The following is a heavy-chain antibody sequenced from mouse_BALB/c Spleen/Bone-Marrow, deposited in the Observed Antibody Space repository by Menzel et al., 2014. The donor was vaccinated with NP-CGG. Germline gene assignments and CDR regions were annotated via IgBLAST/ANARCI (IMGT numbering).Heavy chain of an antibody. CDR2: IYPGGGYT. V-gene: IGHV1-63*02. CDR1: GYTFTNYW. J-gene: IGHJ2*01. Sequence: QVQLKESGAELVRPGTSVKMSCKAAGYTFTNYWIGRVKQRPGHGLEWIGDIYPGGGYTNYNEKFKGKATLTADTSSSTAYMQPSSLTSEDSAIYYCARGEDGLDYWGQGTTLTVSS. D-gene: IGHD2-3*01. CDR3: ARGEDGLDY.